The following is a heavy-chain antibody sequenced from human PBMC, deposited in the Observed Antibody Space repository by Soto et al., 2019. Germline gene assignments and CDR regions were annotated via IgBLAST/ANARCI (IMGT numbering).Heavy chain of an antibody. J-gene: IGHJ6*02. V-gene: IGHV4-59*01. CDR2: IYYSVST. Sequence: SETLSLTCTVSVGSISSYYWSWIRQPPGKGLEWIGYIYYSVSTNYNPSLKSRVTISVDTSKNQFSLKLSSVTAADTAVYYCARDLWFGELSGGMDVWGQGTTVTFSS. CDR3: ARDLWFGELSGGMDV. D-gene: IGHD3-10*01. CDR1: VGSISSYY.